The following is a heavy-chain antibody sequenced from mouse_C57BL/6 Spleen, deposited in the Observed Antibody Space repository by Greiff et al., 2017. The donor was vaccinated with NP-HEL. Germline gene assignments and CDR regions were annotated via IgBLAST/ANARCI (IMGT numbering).Heavy chain of an antibody. D-gene: IGHD3-3*01. CDR3: AFRTEETFAY. V-gene: IGHV1-81*01. J-gene: IGHJ3*01. CDR1: GYTFTSYG. Sequence: VQLVQSGAELARPGASVKLSCKASGYTFTSYGIGWVKQRTGQGLEWIGAIYPRSGNTSYNEKFKGKATLTADKSSSTASMELRSLTSEDAAVYFCAFRTEETFAYRGEGTLVTVSA. CDR2: IYPRSGNT.